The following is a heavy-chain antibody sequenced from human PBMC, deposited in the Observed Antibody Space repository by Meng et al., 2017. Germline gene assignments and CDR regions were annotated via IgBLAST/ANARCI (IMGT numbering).Heavy chain of an antibody. CDR1: GGSISSSNW. Sequence: QVQQQESGPGRRNPAGTLSLPCAVSGGSISSSNWWSWVRQPPGKGLEGIGEIYHSGSTNYNPSLKSRVTISVDKSKNQFSLKLSSVTAADTAVYYCARGTDYGDYYFDYWGQGTLVTVSS. D-gene: IGHD4-17*01. CDR3: ARGTDYGDYYFDY. CDR2: IYHSGST. J-gene: IGHJ4*02. V-gene: IGHV4-4*02.